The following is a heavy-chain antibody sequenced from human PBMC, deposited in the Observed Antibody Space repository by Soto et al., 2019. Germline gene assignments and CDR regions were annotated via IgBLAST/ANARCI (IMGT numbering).Heavy chain of an antibody. CDR2: INHSGST. V-gene: IGHV4-34*01. CDR3: ARDKITGLFDY. CDR1: GWSFRVYS. Sequence: SEALSPTSPDYGWSFRVYSRNWIRQPPGTGLEWIGEINHSGSTNYNPSLKSRVTISVDTSKNQFSLKLTSVTAADTAVYYCARDKITGLFDYWGQGTLVTVSS. D-gene: IGHD2-8*02. J-gene: IGHJ4*02.